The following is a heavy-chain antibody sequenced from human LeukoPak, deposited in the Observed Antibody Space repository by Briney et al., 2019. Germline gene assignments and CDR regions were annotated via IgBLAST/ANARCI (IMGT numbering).Heavy chain of an antibody. CDR2: IIPIFGTA. Sequence: ASVKVSCKASGGTFSSYAISWVRQAPGQGLEWMGGIIPIFGTANYAQKFQGRVTTTADESTSTAYMELSSLRSEETAVYYCARDPEPPSYCSSTSCAGAWPTHHYWGQGTLVTVSS. J-gene: IGHJ4*02. CDR3: ARDPEPPSYCSSTSCAGAWPTHHY. D-gene: IGHD2-2*01. V-gene: IGHV1-69*13. CDR1: GGTFSSYA.